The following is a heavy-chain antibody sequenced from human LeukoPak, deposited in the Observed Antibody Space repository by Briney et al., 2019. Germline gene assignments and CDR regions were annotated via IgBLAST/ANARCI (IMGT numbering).Heavy chain of an antibody. CDR3: ARSRDSSGYYYLI. Sequence: GESLKISCEASGYSFTNYWIGWGRPMPGKGLEWMGIIYPDDSESKYSPSFQGQVTISADKSISTAYLQWSSLKASDTAMYYCARSRDSSGYYYLIWGQGTLVTVSS. V-gene: IGHV5-51*01. D-gene: IGHD3-22*01. CDR1: GYSFTNYW. CDR2: IYPDDSES. J-gene: IGHJ4*02.